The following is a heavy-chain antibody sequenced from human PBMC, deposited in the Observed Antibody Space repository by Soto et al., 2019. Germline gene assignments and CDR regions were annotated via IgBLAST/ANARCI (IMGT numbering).Heavy chain of an antibody. D-gene: IGHD5-12*01. J-gene: IGHJ4*02. CDR1: GGSISSYY. CDR3: ARSSGYQDDFDY. CDR2: IYYSGST. Sequence: SETLSLTCTVAGGSISSYYWSWIRQPPGKGLEWIGYIYYSGSTNYNPSLKSRVTISVDTSKNQFSLKLSSVTAADTAVYYCARSSGYQDDFDYWGQGTLVTVSS. V-gene: IGHV4-59*01.